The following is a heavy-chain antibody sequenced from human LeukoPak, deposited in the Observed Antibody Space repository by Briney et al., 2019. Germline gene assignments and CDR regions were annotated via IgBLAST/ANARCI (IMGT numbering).Heavy chain of an antibody. V-gene: IGHV4-59*12. CDR1: GGSISSYY. CDR3: ARGTGATSWVDP. D-gene: IGHD1-1*01. Sequence: SETLSLTCTVSGGSISSYYWSWIRQPPGKGLEWIGYIYFSGSTDYNPSLKSRVTISVDTSKNQFSLKLSSVTAADTALYYCARGTGATSWVDPWGQGTLVTVSS. CDR2: IYFSGST. J-gene: IGHJ5*02.